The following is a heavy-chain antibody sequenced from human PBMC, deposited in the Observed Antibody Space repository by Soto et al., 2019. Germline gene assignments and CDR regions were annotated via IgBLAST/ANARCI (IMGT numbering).Heavy chain of an antibody. CDR3: AKDILSGRTAASDFYFDY. D-gene: IGHD6-13*01. V-gene: IGHV3-9*01. CDR1: GFSFDDYA. J-gene: IGHJ4*02. Sequence: EVQLVESGGGLVQPGRSLRLSCAASGFSFDDYAMHWVRQAPGKGLEWVSGISWNGGSIHYADSVRGRFTISRDNAKNSLYLQMNSLRAEDTALYYCAKDILSGRTAASDFYFDYWGQGTLVTVSS. CDR2: ISWNGGSI.